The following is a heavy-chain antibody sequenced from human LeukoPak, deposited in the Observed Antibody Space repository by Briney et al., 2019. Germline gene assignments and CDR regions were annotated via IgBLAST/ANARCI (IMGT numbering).Heavy chain of an antibody. Sequence: PGESLKISCKGSGYSFSNYWIAWVRQMPGKGLEWMGIIWPGDSDTRYSPSFQGQVTISADKSTSTAYLQWSSLKASDIATYYCATSGSYSGLYGMDVWAKGPRSPSPQ. CDR1: GYSFSNYW. D-gene: IGHD3-10*01. CDR2: IWPGDSDT. V-gene: IGHV5-51*01. CDR3: ATSGSYSGLYGMDV. J-gene: IGHJ6*04.